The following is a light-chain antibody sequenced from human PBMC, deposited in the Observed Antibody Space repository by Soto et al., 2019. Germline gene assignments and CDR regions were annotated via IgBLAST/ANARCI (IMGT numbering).Light chain of an antibody. V-gene: IGKV3-20*01. J-gene: IGKJ1*01. CDR3: KLYGRPPTWA. Sequence: VVLTQSPDTLSFSVGERASLSCRASQSISSNFLAWYQQKPGQAPRLLIYGASTRATGIPDRFSGSGSGTDFTLTISSLEPGDFAVYYCKLYGRPPTWAFGSGNKVDIX. CDR1: QSISSNF. CDR2: GAS.